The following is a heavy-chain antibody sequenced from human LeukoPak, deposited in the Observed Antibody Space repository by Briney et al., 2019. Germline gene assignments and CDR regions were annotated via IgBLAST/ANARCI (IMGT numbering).Heavy chain of an antibody. CDR2: ISGGGGAR. CDR3: EKGRTLVGGSTRSYDY. CDR1: GVAFSTYS. D-gene: IGHD1-26*01. Sequence: GRTLSPSSAASGVAFSTYSISWGRQAPGKGLEWVSVISGGGGARSSADSVKGRFTISRDNSRNTLYLKINSLRVQDTTGHYFEKGRTLVGGSTRSYDYWGQGTVVTVPS. V-gene: IGHV3-23*01. J-gene: IGHJ4*02.